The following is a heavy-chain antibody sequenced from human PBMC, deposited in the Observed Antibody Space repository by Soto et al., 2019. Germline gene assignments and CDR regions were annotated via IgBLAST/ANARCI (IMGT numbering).Heavy chain of an antibody. CDR3: ARELHYGSGSYYKGSYYYGMDV. D-gene: IGHD3-10*01. J-gene: IGHJ6*02. Sequence: SVKVSCKASGGTFSSYAISWVRQAPGQGLEWMGGIIPIFGTANYAQKFQGRVTITADESTSTAYMELSSLRSEDTAVYYCARELHYGSGSYYKGSYYYGMDVWGQGTTVTVSS. V-gene: IGHV1-69*13. CDR2: IIPIFGTA. CDR1: GGTFSSYA.